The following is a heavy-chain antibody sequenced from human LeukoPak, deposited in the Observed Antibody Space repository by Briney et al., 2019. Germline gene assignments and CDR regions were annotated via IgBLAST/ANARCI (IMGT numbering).Heavy chain of an antibody. CDR3: ARDSYSSSWYLAFDI. CDR1: GGSISSGSYY. D-gene: IGHD6-13*01. V-gene: IGHV4-61*02. Sequence: SQTLSLTCTVSGGSISSGSYYWSWIRQPAGKGLEWIGRIYTSGSTNYNPSLKSRVTISVDTSKNQFSLKLSSVTAADTAVYYCARDSYSSSWYLAFDIWGQGTMVTVSS. J-gene: IGHJ3*02. CDR2: IYTSGST.